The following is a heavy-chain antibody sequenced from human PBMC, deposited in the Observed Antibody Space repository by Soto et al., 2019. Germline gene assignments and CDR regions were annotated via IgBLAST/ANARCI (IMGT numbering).Heavy chain of an antibody. J-gene: IGHJ5*02. CDR2: ISHSGRT. CDR3: ATKTYSYNWHH. D-gene: IGHD1-1*01. CDR1: SGSISSRNW. Sequence: QVQLQESGPGLVKPSGTLSLTCGVSSGSISSRNWWSWVRQPPRKGLEWIGEISHSGRTNYNPSLESRVTMSVDKSRSQFYLKLNFVTAADTAVYYCATKTYSYNWHHWGQGTLVTVSS. V-gene: IGHV4-4*02.